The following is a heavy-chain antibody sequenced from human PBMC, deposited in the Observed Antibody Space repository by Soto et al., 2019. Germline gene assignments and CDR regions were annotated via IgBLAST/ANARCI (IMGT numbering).Heavy chain of an antibody. Sequence: GESLKISCKGSGYSFAVYWITWVLQKQWKGLEWMGRIDPSDSQTYYSPSFRGHVTISVTKSITTVFLQWSSLRASDTAMYYCARQIYDSDTGPNFQYYFDSWGQGTPVTVSS. V-gene: IGHV5-10-1*01. J-gene: IGHJ4*02. CDR3: ARQIYDSDTGPNFQYYFDS. CDR1: GYSFAVYW. CDR2: IDPSDSQT. D-gene: IGHD3-22*01.